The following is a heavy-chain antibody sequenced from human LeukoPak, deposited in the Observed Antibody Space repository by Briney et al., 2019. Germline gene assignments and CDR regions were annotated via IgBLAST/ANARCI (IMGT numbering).Heavy chain of an antibody. CDR1: GGSFSGYY. CDR2: INHSGSI. D-gene: IGHD6-13*01. V-gene: IGHV4-34*01. Sequence: SETLSLTCAVYGGSFSGYYWSWIRQPPGKGLEWIGEINHSGSINYNPSLKSRVTISVDTSKNQFSLKLSSVTAADTAVYYCARGRGGSSWYSWRYGMDVWGKGTTVTVSS. J-gene: IGHJ6*04. CDR3: ARGRGGSSWYSWRYGMDV.